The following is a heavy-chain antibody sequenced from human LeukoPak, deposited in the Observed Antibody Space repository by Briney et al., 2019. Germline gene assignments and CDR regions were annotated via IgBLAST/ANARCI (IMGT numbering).Heavy chain of an antibody. V-gene: IGHV3-7*01. J-gene: IGHJ4*02. D-gene: IGHD6-13*01. Sequence: PGGSLRLSCVASELSFSGYWMSWVRQTPAKGLEWVASIKQEGSARYYVDSVTGRFTISRDNAMNSLYLQMNSLRVEDTAVYYCARDPGIAAAGTVGYFDSWGQGILVTVSS. CDR1: ELSFSGYW. CDR3: ARDPGIAAAGTVGYFDS. CDR2: IKQEGSAR.